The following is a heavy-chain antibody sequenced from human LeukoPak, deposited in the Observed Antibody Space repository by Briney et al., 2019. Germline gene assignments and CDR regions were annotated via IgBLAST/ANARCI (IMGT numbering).Heavy chain of an antibody. CDR2: ISSSSSYI. J-gene: IGHJ6*03. D-gene: IGHD2-2*01. Sequence: GGSPRLSCAASGFTFSSYSMNWVRQAPGKGLEWVSSISSSSSYIYYADSVKGRFTISRDNAKNSLYLQMNSLRAEDTAVYYCARGCSSTSCYGSYMDVWGKGTTVTVSS. CDR1: GFTFSSYS. V-gene: IGHV3-21*01. CDR3: ARGCSSTSCYGSYMDV.